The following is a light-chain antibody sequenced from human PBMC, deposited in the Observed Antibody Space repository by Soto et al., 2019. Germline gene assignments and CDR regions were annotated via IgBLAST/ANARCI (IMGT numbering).Light chain of an antibody. Sequence: DIQMTQSPPTLSASVGDRVIITCRASQSISTWLAWYQQKPGKAPKLLIYQASSLESGVPSRFSGSASGTEFTLTISSLQPDDFATYSCQQYISYPWTFGQGTKVEIK. V-gene: IGKV1-5*03. CDR3: QQYISYPWT. CDR2: QAS. J-gene: IGKJ1*01. CDR1: QSISTW.